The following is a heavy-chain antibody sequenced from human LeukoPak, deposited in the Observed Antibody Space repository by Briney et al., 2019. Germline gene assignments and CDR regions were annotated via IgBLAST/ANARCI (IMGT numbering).Heavy chain of an antibody. V-gene: IGHV1-46*01. D-gene: IGHD3-16*01. CDR1: GYTFTSYD. J-gene: IGHJ4*02. CDR2: INPSGGST. CDR3: ARADYVWGSYDYTYYFDY. Sequence: ASVKVSCKASGYTFTSYDINWVRQATGQGLEWMGIINPSGGSTSYAQKFQGRVTMTRDTSTSTVYMELSSLRSEDTAVYYCARADYVWGSYDYTYYFDYWGQGTLVTVSS.